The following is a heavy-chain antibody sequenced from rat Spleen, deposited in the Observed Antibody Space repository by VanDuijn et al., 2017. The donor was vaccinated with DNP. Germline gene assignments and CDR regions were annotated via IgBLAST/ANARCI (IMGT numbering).Heavy chain of an antibody. J-gene: IGHJ1*01. V-gene: IGHV5-7*01. CDR3: ARSLFVYGSNAHWYFDF. CDR2: ITYVGSIT. Sequence: EVQLVESGGGLVQPGRSLKLSCAASGFTFGDYDMGWVRQAPETGLEWVTTITYVGSITYYRDSVKGRFTVSRDNAKNTLYLQMDSLRSEETATYYCARSLFVYGSNAHWYFDFWGPGTIVTVSS. CDR1: GFTFGDYD. D-gene: IGHD1-3*01.